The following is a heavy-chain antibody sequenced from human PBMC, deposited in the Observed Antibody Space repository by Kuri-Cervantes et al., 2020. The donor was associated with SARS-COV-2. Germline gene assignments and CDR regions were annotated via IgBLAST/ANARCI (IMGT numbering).Heavy chain of an antibody. D-gene: IGHD2-2*02. Sequence: ASVKVSCKASGYTFTSYGISWVRQAPGQGLEWMGWISAYNGNTNYAQKLQGRVTMTTDTSTSTAYMEVRSLRSDDTAVYYCARADYYCTSTSCYSNVDYWGQGTLVTVSS. CDR3: ARADYYCTSTSCYSNVDY. CDR2: ISAYNGNT. CDR1: GYTFTSYG. J-gene: IGHJ4*02. V-gene: IGHV1-18*01.